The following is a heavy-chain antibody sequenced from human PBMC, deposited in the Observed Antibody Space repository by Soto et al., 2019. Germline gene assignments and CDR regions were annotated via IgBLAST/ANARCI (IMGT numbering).Heavy chain of an antibody. D-gene: IGHD2-21*01. J-gene: IGHJ4*02. Sequence: GGSLRLSCAASGFIFNNNYMTWVRQAPGRRPEWVAVIYTRGTTHYADFATGRFTFSRDNSKNTLYLQMDSLRPEDTAVYYCAKLWGYYFESWGPGTLVTVSS. CDR1: GFIFNNNY. CDR2: IYTRGTT. CDR3: AKLWGYYFES. V-gene: IGHV3-53*01.